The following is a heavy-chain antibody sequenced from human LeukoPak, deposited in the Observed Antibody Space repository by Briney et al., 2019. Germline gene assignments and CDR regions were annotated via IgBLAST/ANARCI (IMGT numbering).Heavy chain of an antibody. D-gene: IGHD2-15*01. CDR2: ISGSGGST. J-gene: IGHJ4*02. CDR3: ASDCSGGSCYSSGY. CDR1: GFTFSSYE. V-gene: IGHV3-23*01. Sequence: GGSLRLSCAASGFTFSSYEMNWVRQAPGKGLEWVSAISGSGGSTYYADSVKGRFTISRDNSKNTLYLQMNSLRAEDTAVYYCASDCSGGSCYSSGYWGQGTLVTVSS.